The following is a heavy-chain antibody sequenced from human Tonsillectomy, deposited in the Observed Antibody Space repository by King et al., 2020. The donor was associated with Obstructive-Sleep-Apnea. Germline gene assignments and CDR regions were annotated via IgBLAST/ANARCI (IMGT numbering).Heavy chain of an antibody. V-gene: IGHV1-69*17. CDR2: IMPVANVV. J-gene: IGHJ6*02. CDR3: AGTPPPVAVPGASLWEHFFCYALDV. CDR1: GGTFTNYA. D-gene: IGHD3-16*01. Sequence: QLVQSGAEVRKPGSSVTVSCKASGGTFTNYAITWVRQAPGQGLEWMGGIMPVANVVKLAQKFQDRVTITADRSTSTAYMELGSLTKEDTAVYYCAGTPPPVAVPGASLWEHFFCYALDVWGQGTTVTVSS.